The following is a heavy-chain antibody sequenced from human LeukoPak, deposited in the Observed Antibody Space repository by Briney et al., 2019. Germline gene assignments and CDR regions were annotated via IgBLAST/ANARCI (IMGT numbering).Heavy chain of an antibody. D-gene: IGHD1-26*01. J-gene: IGHJ5*02. CDR3: ARGRRSFGRGKYNWFDP. V-gene: IGHV1-69*13. Sequence: SVKVSCKASGGTFSSYAISWVRQAPGQGLEWMGGIIPIFGTANYAQKFQGRVTITADESTSTAYMELSSLRSEDTAVYYCARGRRSFGRGKYNWFDPWGQGTLVTVSS. CDR2: IIPIFGTA. CDR1: GGTFSSYA.